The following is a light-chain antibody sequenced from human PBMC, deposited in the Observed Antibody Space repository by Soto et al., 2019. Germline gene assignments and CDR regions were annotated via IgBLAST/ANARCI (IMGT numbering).Light chain of an antibody. J-gene: IGLJ2*01. CDR1: SSDVGTYNL. V-gene: IGLV2-23*02. Sequence: QSALTQPASVSGSPGPSITISCTGTSSDVGTYNLVSWYQQHPGKAPKLMIYEVAKRPSGVSNRFSGAKSGNTASLTISGLQAEDEADDYCCSYAGSSTLVFGGGTKLTVL. CDR2: EVA. CDR3: CSYAGSSTLV.